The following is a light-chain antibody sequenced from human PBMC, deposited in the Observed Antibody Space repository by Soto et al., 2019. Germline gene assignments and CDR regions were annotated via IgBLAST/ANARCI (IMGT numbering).Light chain of an antibody. CDR2: GAS. V-gene: IGKV3-15*01. J-gene: IGKJ1*01. Sequence: EIVLTQSPATLSLSPGERATLSCRASQSVSSNLAWYQQKPGQAPRLLIYGASTRATGIPARISGSGSGTEFILTISSLQSEDFAVYYCQQYNYWPWTFGQGTKVDIK. CDR3: QQYNYWPWT. CDR1: QSVSSN.